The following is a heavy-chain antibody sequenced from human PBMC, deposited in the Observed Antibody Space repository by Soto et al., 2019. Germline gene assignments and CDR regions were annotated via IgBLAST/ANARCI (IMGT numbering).Heavy chain of an antibody. CDR1: GDSVSSNSVA. V-gene: IGHV6-1*01. CDR2: TYYRSKWYN. D-gene: IGHD2-21*02. Sequence: SQTLSLTCAISGDSVSSNSVAWNWIRQSPSRGLEWLGRTYYRSKWYNDYAVSVKSRITINPDTSKNQFSLQLNSVTPEDTAVYYCARAGGYCGGDCYGTTLFGYWGQGTLVTVSS. J-gene: IGHJ4*02. CDR3: ARAGGYCGGDCYGTTLFGY.